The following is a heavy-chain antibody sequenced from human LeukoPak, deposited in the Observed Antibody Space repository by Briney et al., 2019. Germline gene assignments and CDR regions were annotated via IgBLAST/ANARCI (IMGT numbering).Heavy chain of an antibody. CDR3: AKRQLEQWLVMDY. CDR1: GFMLSSYW. J-gene: IGHJ4*02. Sequence: GGSLRLSCAASGFMLSSYWMSWVRQAPGKGRVWVSRINSDGINTSYADSVKGRFTISRDNSKNTLYLQMNSLRGEDTAVYYCAKRQLEQWLVMDYWGQGTPVTVSS. CDR2: INSDGINT. D-gene: IGHD6-19*01. V-gene: IGHV3-74*01.